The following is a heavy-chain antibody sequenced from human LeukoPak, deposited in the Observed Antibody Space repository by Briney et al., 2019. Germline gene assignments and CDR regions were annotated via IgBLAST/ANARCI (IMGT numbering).Heavy chain of an antibody. D-gene: IGHD3-10*01. CDR3: AKNSGYYGSGVKVDY. J-gene: IGHJ4*02. CDR2: ISGSGGST. CDR1: GFTFSSYA. Sequence: GGSLRLSCAASGFTFSSYAMSWVRLAPGKGLEWVSAISGSGGSTYYADSVKGRFTISRDNSKNTLYLQMNSLRAEDTAVYYCAKNSGYYGSGVKVDYWGQGTLVTVSS. V-gene: IGHV3-23*01.